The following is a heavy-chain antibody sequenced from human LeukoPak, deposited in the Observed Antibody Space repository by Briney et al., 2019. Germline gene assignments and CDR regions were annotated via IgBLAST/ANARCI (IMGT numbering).Heavy chain of an antibody. V-gene: IGHV1-18*01. CDR2: ISAYNGNT. CDR1: GYTFTSHG. Sequence: GASVKVSCKASGYTFTSHGISWVRQAPGQGLEWMGWISAYNGNTNYAQKLQGRVTMTTDTSTSTAYMELRSLRSDDTAVYYCARDRGATTWGADFDYWGQGTLVTVSS. CDR3: ARDRGATTWGADFDY. J-gene: IGHJ4*02. D-gene: IGHD1-26*01.